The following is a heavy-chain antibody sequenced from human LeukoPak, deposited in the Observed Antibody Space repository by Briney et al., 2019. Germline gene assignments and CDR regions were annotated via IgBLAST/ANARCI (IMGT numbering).Heavy chain of an antibody. J-gene: IGHJ4*02. V-gene: IGHV3-23*01. CDR1: GFTFSSYA. D-gene: IGHD5-12*01. CDR2: ISSSGGRT. CDR3: ANFLRDIGATYY. Sequence: PGESLRLSCAASGFTFSSYAMSWVRQAPGKGLEWVSAISSSGGRTYYADSVKGRFTISRDNSKNMLYLQMNSLRAEDTAVYYCANFLRDIGATYYWGQGTLVTV.